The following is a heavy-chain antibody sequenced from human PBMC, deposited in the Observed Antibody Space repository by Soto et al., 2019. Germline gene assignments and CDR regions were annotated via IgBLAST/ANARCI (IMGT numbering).Heavy chain of an antibody. V-gene: IGHV4-61*01. CDR3: ARDFAYFDS. J-gene: IGHJ4*03. CDR2: VYHTGRT. Sequence: QVQLQESGPGLVKPSETLSLSSTVSGGSFKSGSYSWSWIRQPPGKGLEWIGYVYHTGRTSYNPSLKSRVSISMDTSKNQFSLNLDSVTAADTAVYFCARDFAYFDSWGHGTLVTVSS. CDR1: GGSFKSGSYS. D-gene: IGHD3-3*01.